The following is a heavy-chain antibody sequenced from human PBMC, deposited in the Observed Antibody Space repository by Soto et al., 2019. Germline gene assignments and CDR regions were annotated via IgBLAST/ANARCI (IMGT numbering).Heavy chain of an antibody. CDR1: GGSISTSNW. D-gene: IGHD6-13*01. V-gene: IGHV4-4*02. CDR2: VYRTGST. J-gene: IGHJ4*02. CDR3: ARARATIAAAAIFDC. Sequence: QVQLQESGPGLVKPSGTLSLTCAVSGGSISTSNWWSWVRQPPGKGLEWIGEVYRTGSTNYNPSLASRLTISVDKSKTQFSLKLTSVTAADTAVYYCARARATIAAAAIFDCWGQGTLVTVSS.